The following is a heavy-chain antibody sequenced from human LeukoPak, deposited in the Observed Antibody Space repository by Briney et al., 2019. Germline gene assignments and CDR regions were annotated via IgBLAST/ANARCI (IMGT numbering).Heavy chain of an antibody. D-gene: IGHD2-15*01. V-gene: IGHV1-2*02. CDR2: INPNSGGT. J-gene: IGHJ4*02. Sequence: ASVKVSCKASGYTFTGYYMHWVRQAPGQGLEWMGWINPNSGGTNYAQKFQGRVTMTRDTSISTAYMELSRLRSDDTAVYYCARGSLAARLLGYCSGGNCYLFDYWGQGTLVTVSS. CDR3: ARGSLAARLLGYCSGGNCYLFDY. CDR1: GYTFTGYY.